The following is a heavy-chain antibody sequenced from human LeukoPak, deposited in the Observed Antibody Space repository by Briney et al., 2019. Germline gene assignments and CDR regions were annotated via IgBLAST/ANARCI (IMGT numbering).Heavy chain of an antibody. Sequence: SETLSLTCTVPGGSIRGFFWSWIRQSPGEGLEYSGYIYYSGTTDYTPTLKSRVSMSVDTSKNQFFLNLTSVTAADTAIYYCARVGYGSGSWGWFDPWGQGTLVTVSS. CDR2: IYYSGTT. J-gene: IGHJ5*02. CDR1: GGSIRGFF. V-gene: IGHV4-59*01. CDR3: ARVGYGSGSWGWFDP. D-gene: IGHD3-10*01.